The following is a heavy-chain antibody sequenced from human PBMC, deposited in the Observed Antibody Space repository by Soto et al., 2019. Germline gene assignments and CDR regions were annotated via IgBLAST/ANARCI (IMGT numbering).Heavy chain of an antibody. CDR3: ARQCSRNSCRYYYAMDV. D-gene: IGHD2-2*01. CDR1: GYGFTTYW. V-gene: IGHV5-10-1*01. CDR2: IDPSGSYT. Sequence: PGESLKISCKASGYGFTTYWISWVRQMPGKGLEWMGRIDPSGSYTNYSPSFQGHVSMSVDKSISTAYLQWSSLRASDTAMYYCARQCSRNSCRYYYAMDVWGQGTTVTVSS. J-gene: IGHJ6*02.